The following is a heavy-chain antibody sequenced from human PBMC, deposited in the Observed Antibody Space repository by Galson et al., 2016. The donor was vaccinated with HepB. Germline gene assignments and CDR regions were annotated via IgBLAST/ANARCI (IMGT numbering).Heavy chain of an antibody. CDR2: LSGSGAHT. D-gene: IGHD3-10*01. CDR1: GFTFSRYA. J-gene: IGHJ4*02. V-gene: IGHV3-23*01. Sequence: SLRLSCAASGFTFSRYAMTWVRQAPGKGLEWVSGLSGSGAHTYYADSVKGRFTISRDNSKNTVYLQMNSLRAEDTAVYYCAKFASGTYYLDSFDYWGQGTLVTVPS. CDR3: AKFASGTYYLDSFDY.